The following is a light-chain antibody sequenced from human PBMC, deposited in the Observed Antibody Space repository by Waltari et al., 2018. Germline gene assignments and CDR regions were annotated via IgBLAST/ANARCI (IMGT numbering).Light chain of an antibody. Sequence: SYELTQPPSVSVSPVQTSRITCSGDALPKQSAHWYQQKSGQAPVLVMYKDRERPSGIPERFSGSSSGTTVTLTISGVQAEDEADYYCQSADSSGTYVVFGGGTRLTVL. CDR3: QSADSSGTYVV. V-gene: IGLV3-25*03. J-gene: IGLJ2*01. CDR1: ALPKQS. CDR2: KDR.